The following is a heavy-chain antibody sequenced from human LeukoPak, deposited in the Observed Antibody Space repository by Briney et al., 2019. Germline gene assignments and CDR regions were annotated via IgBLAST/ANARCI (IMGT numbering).Heavy chain of an antibody. D-gene: IGHD5-12*01. Sequence: GSLRLSCAASGFTFSNYGMHWVRQAPGKGLEWVAVIWFDGTNKYYADSVRGRFTISRDNSKNTLYLQMSSLRAEDTAVYYCARDRGVAAHLDYWGQGTLVTVSS. J-gene: IGHJ4*02. CDR3: ARDRGVAAHLDY. CDR1: GFTFSNYG. V-gene: IGHV3-33*01. CDR2: IWFDGTNK.